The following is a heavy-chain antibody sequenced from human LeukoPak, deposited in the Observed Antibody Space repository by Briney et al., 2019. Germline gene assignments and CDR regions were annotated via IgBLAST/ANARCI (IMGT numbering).Heavy chain of an antibody. V-gene: IGHV4-30-4*01. D-gene: IGHD3-3*01. CDR1: GGSISSGDYY. CDR3: ARVERADFWSGIGYYFDY. Sequence: SETLSLTCTVSGGSISSGDYYWSWIRQPPGKGLEWIGYIYYSGSTYYNPSLKSRVTISVDMSKNQFSLKLSSVTAADTAIYYCARVERADFWSGIGYYFDYWGQGTLVTVSS. CDR2: IYYSGST. J-gene: IGHJ4*02.